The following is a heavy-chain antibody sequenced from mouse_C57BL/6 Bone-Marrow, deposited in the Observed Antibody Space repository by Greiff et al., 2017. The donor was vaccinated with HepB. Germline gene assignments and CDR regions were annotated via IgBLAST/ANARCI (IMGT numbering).Heavy chain of an antibody. J-gene: IGHJ2*01. D-gene: IGHD2-10*01. CDR2: INPSSGYT. V-gene: IGHV1-4*01. CDR1: GYTFTSYT. Sequence: QVQLQQSGAELARPGASVKMSCKASGYTFTSYTMHWVNQRPGQGLEWIGYINPSSGYTKYNQKFKDKATLTADKSSSTAYMQLSSLTSEDSAVYYCARPGSLLYFDYWGQGTTLTVSS. CDR3: ARPGSLLYFDY.